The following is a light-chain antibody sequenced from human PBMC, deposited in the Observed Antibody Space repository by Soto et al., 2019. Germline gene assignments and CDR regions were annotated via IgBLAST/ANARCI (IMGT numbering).Light chain of an antibody. V-gene: IGKV3-11*01. Sequence: EIVLTQSPATLSLSPGERATLSCRASKSVSSYLAWYQQKPGQAPRLLIYDASNRAPGIPARFSGSGSGTDFTLTISSREPEDFAVYYCQQRSNWPPVTFGGGTKVEIK. CDR3: QQRSNWPPVT. J-gene: IGKJ4*01. CDR2: DAS. CDR1: KSVSSY.